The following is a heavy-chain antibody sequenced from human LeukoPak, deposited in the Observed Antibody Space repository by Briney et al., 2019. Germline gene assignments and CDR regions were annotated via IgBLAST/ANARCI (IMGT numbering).Heavy chain of an antibody. CDR1: AYSISSGYY. D-gene: IGHD5-24*01. CDR3: PRNGRMGTINPSS. J-gene: IGHJ5*02. Sequence: SETLSLTSTVYAYSISSGYYWGWIRQPTGKGLEWIGSNYHSGSTYYNPSLKSRASLSVDTSNQQISLKLASVTAADTAVYYCPRNGRMGTINPSSWGQRNLVTVSS. V-gene: IGHV4-38-2*02. CDR2: NYHSGST.